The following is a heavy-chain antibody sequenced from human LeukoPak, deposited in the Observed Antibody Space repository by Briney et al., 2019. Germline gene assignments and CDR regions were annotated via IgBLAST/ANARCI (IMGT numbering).Heavy chain of an antibody. Sequence: GGSVRLSCGASGFAFSSYSMNWVPQAPGKGLEWVSYISSSSSTIYYADSVKGRFTISRDNAKNSLYLQMNSLRDEDTAVYYCASPPLTSYYYGMDVWGQGTTVTVSS. D-gene: IGHD3-9*01. CDR1: GFAFSSYS. CDR3: ASPPLTSYYYGMDV. CDR2: ISSSSSTI. J-gene: IGHJ6*02. V-gene: IGHV3-48*02.